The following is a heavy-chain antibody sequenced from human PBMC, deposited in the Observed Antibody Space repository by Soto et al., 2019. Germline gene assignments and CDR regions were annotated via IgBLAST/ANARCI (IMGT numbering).Heavy chain of an antibody. CDR2: IYYSGST. CDR3: ASHSPPGNSRTKTNYYYYYMDV. CDR1: GGSISSYY. D-gene: IGHD3-10*01. Sequence: QVQLQESGPGLVKPSETLSLTCTVSGGSISSYYWSWIRQPPGKGLEWIGYIYYSGSTNYNPSLKSRVTISVDTSKNQFSLKLSSVTAADTAVYYCASHSPPGNSRTKTNYYYYYMDVWGKGTTVTVSS. J-gene: IGHJ6*03. V-gene: IGHV4-59*08.